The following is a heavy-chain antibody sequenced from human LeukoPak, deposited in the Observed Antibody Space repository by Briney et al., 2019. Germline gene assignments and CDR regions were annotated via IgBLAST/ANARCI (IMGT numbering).Heavy chain of an antibody. CDR3: AREGGRGSADY. CDR2: IYSGGST. V-gene: IGHV3-66*01. CDR1: GFNLRCKQ. Sequence: PGGSPKLSCAASGFNLRCKQISRVRPAPGKGAEGVSVIYSGGSTSYADSVKGRFTISRDSSKNTVSLQMNNVRAEDTAVYYCAREGGRGSADYWGQGTLVTVSS. D-gene: IGHD6-25*01. J-gene: IGHJ4*02.